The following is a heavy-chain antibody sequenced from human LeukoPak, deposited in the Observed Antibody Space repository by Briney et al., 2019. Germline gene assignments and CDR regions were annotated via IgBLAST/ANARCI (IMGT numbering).Heavy chain of an antibody. CDR3: AGEPLCSGGSCSDSSHFDY. CDR2: INPNSGGT. V-gene: IGHV1-2*02. D-gene: IGHD2-15*01. J-gene: IGHJ4*02. Sequence: ASVKVSCKASGYTFTGYYMHWVRQAPGQGLEWMGWINPNSGGTNYAQKFQGRVTMTRDTSISTAYMELSRLRSDDTAVYYCAGEPLCSGGSCSDSSHFDYWGQGTLVTVSS. CDR1: GYTFTGYY.